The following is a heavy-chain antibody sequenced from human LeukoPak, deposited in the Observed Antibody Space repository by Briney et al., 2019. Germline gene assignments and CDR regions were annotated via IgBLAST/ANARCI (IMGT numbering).Heavy chain of an antibody. D-gene: IGHD4-17*01. CDR2: IKQGGSEK. CDR3: ARESGSVTSEVDFDY. V-gene: IGHV3-7*01. J-gene: IGHJ4*02. Sequence: GGSLRLSCAASGFTFSSYWMSWVRQAPGKGLEWVANIKQGGSEKYYVDSVKGRFTISRDNAKNSLYLRMNSLRAEDTAVYYCARESGSVTSEVDFDYWGQGTLVTVSS. CDR1: GFTFSSYW.